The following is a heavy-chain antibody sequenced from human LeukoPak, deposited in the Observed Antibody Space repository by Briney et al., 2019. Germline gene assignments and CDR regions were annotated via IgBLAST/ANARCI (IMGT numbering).Heavy chain of an antibody. CDR2: IFSNGDT. D-gene: IGHD3-16*01. J-gene: IGHJ6*03. CDR3: ARATQLWESKHFYYYYYLDV. Sequence: GGSLRLSCTASEFTVSRNYMLWVRQAPGKGLEWVSLIFSNGDTHYADSVKGRFTLSRDDSKNILFLQINSLRAEDTAVYYCARATQLWESKHFYYYYYLDVWGKGTTVTVSS. V-gene: IGHV3-53*01. CDR1: EFTVSRNY.